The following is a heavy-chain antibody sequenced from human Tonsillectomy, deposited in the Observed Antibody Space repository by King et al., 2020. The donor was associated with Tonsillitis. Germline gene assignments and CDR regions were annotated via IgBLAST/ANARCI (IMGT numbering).Heavy chain of an antibody. V-gene: IGHV3-23*04. D-gene: IGHD5-18*01. CDR3: AKDRAGDTAMVTSSWFDP. CDR1: GFTFSSYA. CDR2: ISGSDGST. J-gene: IGHJ5*02. Sequence: EQLVQSGGGLVQPGGSLRLSCAASGFTFSSYAMSWVRQAPGKGLNWVSVISGSDGSTYYADSVKGRFTIPRDNSKNTLYLQMNSLRAEDTAVYYCAKDRAGDTAMVTSSWFDPWGQGTLVTVSS.